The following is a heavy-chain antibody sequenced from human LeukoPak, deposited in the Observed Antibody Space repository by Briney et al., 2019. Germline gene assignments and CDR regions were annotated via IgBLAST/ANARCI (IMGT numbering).Heavy chain of an antibody. D-gene: IGHD2-15*01. CDR2: THYSGST. J-gene: IGHJ3*01. V-gene: IGHV4-59*08. CDR3: ATSVGYHGSKNAFDV. CDR1: GGSISSYF. Sequence: PSETLTLTCSVSGGSISSYFWTWIRQPPGKRLEWIGNTHYSGSTNYDPSLKGRVSISLDTSKNGFSLELTSVTAADTAMYYCATSVGYHGSKNAFDVWGLGTMVTVSS.